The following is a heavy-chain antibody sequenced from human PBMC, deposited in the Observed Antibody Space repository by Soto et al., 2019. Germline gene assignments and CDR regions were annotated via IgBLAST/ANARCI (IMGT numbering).Heavy chain of an antibody. J-gene: IGHJ4*02. Sequence: EVQLLESGGGLVQPGGSLRLSCSTSGFTFSTYAMNWVRQAPGKGLEWVSALSGSGGTTYYADSVRGRFTISRDNSKTTLFLQLNSLRAEDTALYFCAKQRAGYGSGSDTYYFDFWGQGTPVTVSS. CDR2: LSGSGGTT. CDR3: AKQRAGYGSGSDTYYFDF. CDR1: GFTFSTYA. V-gene: IGHV3-23*01. D-gene: IGHD3-10*01.